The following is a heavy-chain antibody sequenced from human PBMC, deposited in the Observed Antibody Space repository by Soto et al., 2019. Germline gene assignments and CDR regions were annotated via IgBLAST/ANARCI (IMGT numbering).Heavy chain of an antibody. J-gene: IGHJ4*02. CDR2: IYWDDSK. CDR3: AKKGGGDYILGY. D-gene: IGHD4-17*01. V-gene: IGHV2-5*02. CDR1: GFSLSTNGVG. Sequence: QITLKESGPTLVKPTQTLTPTCSFTGFSLSTNGVGVGWIRQPPGKALEWIALIYWDDSKHYSPTLNSRLTITKDPSRNLVVLTMTNMDPVDTATYYCAKKGGGDYILGYWGQGTLVTVSS.